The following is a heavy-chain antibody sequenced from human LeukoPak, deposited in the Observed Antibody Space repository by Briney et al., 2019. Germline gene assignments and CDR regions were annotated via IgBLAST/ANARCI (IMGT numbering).Heavy chain of an antibody. D-gene: IGHD3-10*01. CDR1: GGSINSYY. CDR3: ARLNTMLRGVSYYGMDV. J-gene: IGHJ6*02. V-gene: IGHV4-59*08. CDR2: IYYTGTT. Sequence: SETLSLTCGVSGGSINSYYWTWIRPTPGKGLEWIGYIYYTGTTNYNPSLKSRVTISVDTSKNQFSLKLTSMTAADTAVYYCARLNTMLRGVSYYGMDVWGQGTTVTVSS.